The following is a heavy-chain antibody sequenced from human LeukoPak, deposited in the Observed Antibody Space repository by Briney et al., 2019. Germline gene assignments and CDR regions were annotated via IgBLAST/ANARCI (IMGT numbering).Heavy chain of an antibody. CDR2: INHSGST. D-gene: IGHD3-10*01. CDR3: ARHGEGYYGSGRLGGLDPYYYYGMDV. V-gene: IGHV4-34*01. J-gene: IGHJ6*02. CDR1: GGSFSGYY. Sequence: SETLSLTCAVYGGSFSGYYWSWIRQPPGKGLEWIGEINHSGSTNYNPSLKSRVTISVDTSKNQFSLKLSSVTAADTAVYYCARHGEGYYGSGRLGGLDPYYYYGMDVWGQGTTVTVSS.